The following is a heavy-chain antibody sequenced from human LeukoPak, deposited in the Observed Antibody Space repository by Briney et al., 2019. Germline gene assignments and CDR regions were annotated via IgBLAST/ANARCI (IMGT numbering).Heavy chain of an antibody. CDR2: INPSGGST. D-gene: IGHD2-2*01. V-gene: IGHV1-46*03. Sequence: ASVKVSCKASGYTFTSHYMHRVRQAPGQGLEWMGIINPSGGSTSYAQKFQGRVTMTRDTSTSTVYMELRSLRSEDTAVYYCATARRLEGYCSSITCLVPYNWLDPWGQGTLVTVSS. CDR3: ATARRLEGYCSSITCLVPYNWLDP. CDR1: GYTFTSHY. J-gene: IGHJ5*02.